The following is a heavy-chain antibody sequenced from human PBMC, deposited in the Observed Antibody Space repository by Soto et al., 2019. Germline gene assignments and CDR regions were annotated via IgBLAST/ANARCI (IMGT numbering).Heavy chain of an antibody. J-gene: IGHJ6*02. CDR3: ARSWNYYYYYGMDV. CDR1: GFPFSGFS. CDR2: IRSSSSNI. D-gene: IGHD3-3*01. V-gene: IGHV3-21*01. Sequence: EVQLVESGGGLVKPGGSRGPSCAASGFPFSGFSMNWVRQAPGKGLEWVSSIRSSSSNIYYADSVKGRFTISRDNAKNSLYLQMNSLRAEDTAVYYCARSWNYYYYYGMDVWGQGTTVTVSS.